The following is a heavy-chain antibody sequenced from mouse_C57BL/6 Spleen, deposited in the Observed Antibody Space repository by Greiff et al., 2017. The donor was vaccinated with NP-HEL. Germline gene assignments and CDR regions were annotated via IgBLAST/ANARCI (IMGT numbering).Heavy chain of an antibody. CDR1: GFTFSDYG. J-gene: IGHJ2*01. V-gene: IGHV5-17*01. CDR3: ARTDEYAVYFDY. D-gene: IGHD5-1*01. CDR2: ISSGSSTI. Sequence: EVQRVESGGGLVKPGGSLKLSCAASGFTFSDYGMHWVRQAPEKGLEWVAYISSGSSTINYADTVQGRITISRDNSKNTLFLQMTSLRSEDTASYYCARTDEYAVYFDYWGQGTTLTVSS.